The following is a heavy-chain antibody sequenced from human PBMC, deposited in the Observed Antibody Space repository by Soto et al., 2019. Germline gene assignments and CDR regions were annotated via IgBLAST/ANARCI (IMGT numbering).Heavy chain of an antibody. CDR3: AKGMGELSPERYRY. J-gene: IGHJ4*02. Sequence: QVQLVESGGGVVQPGRSLRLSCAASGFTFSSYAMHWVRQAPGKGLEWVAVISYDGSDKYYADSVKGRFTISRDNSKNALSLRMDSLRADETAVYYCAKGMGELSPERYRYWGQGPLIPVSS. D-gene: IGHD3-16*02. V-gene: IGHV3-30*18. CDR1: GFTFSSYA. CDR2: ISYDGSDK.